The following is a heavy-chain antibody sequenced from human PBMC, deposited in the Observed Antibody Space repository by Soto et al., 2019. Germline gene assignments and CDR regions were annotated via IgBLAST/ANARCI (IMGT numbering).Heavy chain of an antibody. Sequence: VGSLRLSCAASGFTFSSYSMNWVRQAPGKGLEWVSYISSSSTIYYADSVKGRFTISRDNAKNSLYLQMNSLRDEDTAVYYCARENYDFWSGYFSEANYGMDVWGQGTTVTVSS. CDR3: ARENYDFWSGYFSEANYGMDV. CDR2: ISSSSTI. V-gene: IGHV3-48*02. D-gene: IGHD3-3*01. J-gene: IGHJ6*02. CDR1: GFTFSSYS.